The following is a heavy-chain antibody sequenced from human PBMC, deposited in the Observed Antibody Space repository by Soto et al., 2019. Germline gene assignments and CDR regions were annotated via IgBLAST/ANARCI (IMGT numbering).Heavy chain of an antibody. CDR3: ARVLGYSSIWWRHSACDN. J-gene: IGHJ3*02. CDR2: ISAYTGNT. V-gene: IGHV1-18*01. D-gene: IGHD6-13*01. Sequence: QVQLVQSGAEVKKPGASVKVSCKASGYTFTTFGISWVRQAPGQGLELMGWISAYTGNTDYAQKLKGRVTMTTDTSTNTAYRELRSLGSDDTAVYYCARVLGYSSIWWRHSACDNWSQGKTFNVSS. CDR1: GYTFTTFG.